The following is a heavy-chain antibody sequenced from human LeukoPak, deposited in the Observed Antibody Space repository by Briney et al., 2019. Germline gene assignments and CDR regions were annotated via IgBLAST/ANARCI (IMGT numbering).Heavy chain of an antibody. CDR1: GGSFSDYY. V-gene: IGHV4-34*01. CDR3: ARGRGSSSWMYFDY. J-gene: IGHJ4*02. Sequence: SETLSLTCAVYGGSFSDYYWSWIRQPPGKGLEWIGEINHSGSTNYNPSLKSRVTISVDTSKNQFSLKLSSVTAADTAVYYCARGRGSSSWMYFDYWGQGTLVTVSS. CDR2: INHSGST. D-gene: IGHD6-13*01.